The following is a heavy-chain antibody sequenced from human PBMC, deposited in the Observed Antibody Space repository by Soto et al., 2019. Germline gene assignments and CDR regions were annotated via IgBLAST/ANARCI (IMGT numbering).Heavy chain of an antibody. Sequence: QVQLVQSGAEVKKPGSSVKVSCKASGGTFSSYAISWVQQAPGQGLEWMGGIIPIFGTANYAQKFQGRVTITADESTSTAYMELSSLRSEDTAVYYCARGATYCGGDCYSFDYWGQGTLVTVSS. CDR2: IIPIFGTA. D-gene: IGHD2-21*02. CDR1: GGTFSSYA. J-gene: IGHJ4*02. V-gene: IGHV1-69*12. CDR3: ARGATYCGGDCYSFDY.